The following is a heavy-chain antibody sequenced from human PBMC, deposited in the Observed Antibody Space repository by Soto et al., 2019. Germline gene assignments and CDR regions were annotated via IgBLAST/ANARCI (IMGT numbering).Heavy chain of an antibody. V-gene: IGHV4-39*01. CDR2: VSYSGSP. CDR1: GASVSSSHY. CDR3: ARHYNTGAFFDY. D-gene: IGHD1-20*01. Sequence: QLQLQESGPGLVKSSETLSLTCSVSGASVSSSHYWGWIRQPPGKGLEWIGSVSYSGSPYYSPSFKSRIPISVDTSNTQFSLRVRSVTATDTAVYFCARHYNTGAFFDYWGQGKLVTVSS. J-gene: IGHJ4*02.